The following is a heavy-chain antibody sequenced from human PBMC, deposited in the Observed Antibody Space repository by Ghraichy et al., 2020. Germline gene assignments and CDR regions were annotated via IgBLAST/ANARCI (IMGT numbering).Heavy chain of an antibody. CDR2: INSDGSST. V-gene: IGHV3-74*01. CDR3: ASSVTYYYYYMDV. D-gene: IGHD4-11*01. CDR1: GFTFSSYW. Sequence: GGSLRLSCAASGFTFSSYWMHWVRQAPGKGLVWVSRINSDGSSTSYADSVKGRFTISRDNAKNTLYLQMNSLRAEDTAVYYCASSVTYYYYYMDVWGKGTTVTVSS. J-gene: IGHJ6*03.